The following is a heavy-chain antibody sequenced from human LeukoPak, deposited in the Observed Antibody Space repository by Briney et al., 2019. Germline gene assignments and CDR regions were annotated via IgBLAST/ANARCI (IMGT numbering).Heavy chain of an antibody. J-gene: IGHJ4*02. CDR2: INPNSGGT. D-gene: IGHD3-9*01. V-gene: IGHV1-2*02. CDR1: GYTFTGYY. CDR3: ARSYYDILTGYPGPDY. Sequence: ASVKVSCKASGYTFTGYYMHWVRQAPGQGLEWMGWINPNSGGTNYAQKFQGRVTMTRDTSIGTAYMELSRLRSDDTAVYYCARSYYDILTGYPGPDYWGQGTLVTVSS.